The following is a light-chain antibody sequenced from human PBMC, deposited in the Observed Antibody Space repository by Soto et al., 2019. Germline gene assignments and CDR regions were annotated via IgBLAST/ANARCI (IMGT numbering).Light chain of an antibody. J-gene: IGLJ1*01. Sequence: QSVLAQPPSVSGAPGQRVTISCTGSSSNIGAGYDVHWYQQLPGTAPKLLIYGNSNRPSGVPDRFSGSKSGTSASLAITGLQAEDEADYYCQSYDSSLSGYVFGTGTKAPVL. CDR3: QSYDSSLSGYV. CDR2: GNS. V-gene: IGLV1-40*01. CDR1: SSNIGAGYD.